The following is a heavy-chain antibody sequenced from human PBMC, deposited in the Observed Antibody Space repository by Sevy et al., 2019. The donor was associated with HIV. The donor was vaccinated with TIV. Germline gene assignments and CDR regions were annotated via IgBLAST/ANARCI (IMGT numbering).Heavy chain of an antibody. CDR1: GYTFTSYG. D-gene: IGHD6-13*01. Sequence: ASMKVSCKASGYTFTSYGISWVRQAPGQGLEWMGWISAYNGNTNYAQKLQGRVTMTTDTSTSTAYMELRSLRSDDTAVYYCARDIRAAAGTGHYYYGMDVWGQGTTVTVSS. CDR3: ARDIRAAAGTGHYYYGMDV. J-gene: IGHJ6*02. V-gene: IGHV1-18*01. CDR2: ISAYNGNT.